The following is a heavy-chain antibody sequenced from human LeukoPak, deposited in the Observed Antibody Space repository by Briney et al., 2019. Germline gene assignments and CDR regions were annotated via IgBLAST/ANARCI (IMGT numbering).Heavy chain of an antibody. CDR3: AKRDYYYDSSGYYYERGFDF. D-gene: IGHD3-22*01. V-gene: IGHV3-9*01. Sequence: AGGSLRLSCAASGFTFDDYAMHWVRQAPGKGLEWVSGISWNSGSIGYADSVKGRFTISRDNSKNTLYLQMISLRAEDTAVYYCAKRDYYYDSSGYYYERGFDFWGQGTLVTVSS. CDR2: ISWNSGSI. J-gene: IGHJ4*02. CDR1: GFTFDDYA.